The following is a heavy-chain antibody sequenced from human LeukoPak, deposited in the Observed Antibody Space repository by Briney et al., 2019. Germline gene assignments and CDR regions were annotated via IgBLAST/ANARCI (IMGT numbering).Heavy chain of an antibody. D-gene: IGHD4-17*01. CDR2: INAGNGNT. CDR1: GYTSTSYA. V-gene: IGHV1-3*01. Sequence: ASVKASCKASGYTSTSYAMHWVRQAPGQRLEWMGWINAGNGNTKYSQKFQGRVTITRDTSASTAYMELSSLRSEDTAVYYCARESDYGDYADYWGQGTLVTVSS. J-gene: IGHJ4*02. CDR3: ARESDYGDYADY.